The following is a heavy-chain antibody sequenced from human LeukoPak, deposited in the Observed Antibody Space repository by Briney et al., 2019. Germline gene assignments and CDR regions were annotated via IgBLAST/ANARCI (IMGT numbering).Heavy chain of an antibody. D-gene: IGHD3-10*01. J-gene: IGHJ5*02. V-gene: IGHV5-51*01. Sequence: GESLKISCKGSGYSFTSYWIGWVRQMPGKGLEWMGIIYPGDSDTRYSPSFQGQVTISADKSISTAYLQWSSLKASDTAMYYCARHMQGGYYGSGSYYWFDPWGQGTLVTVSS. CDR3: ARHMQGGYYGSGSYYWFDP. CDR2: IYPGDSDT. CDR1: GYSFTSYW.